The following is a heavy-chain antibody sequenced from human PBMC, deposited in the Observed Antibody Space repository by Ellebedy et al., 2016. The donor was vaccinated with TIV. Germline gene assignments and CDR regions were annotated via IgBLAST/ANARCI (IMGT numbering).Heavy chain of an antibody. V-gene: IGHV3-7*04. CDR3: ARDNWNGLASDY. J-gene: IGHJ4*02. CDR2: IENDGTDK. Sequence: GESLKISCAASGFTYDIFWMSWVRQAPGKGLEWVANIENDGTDKYYVDSVKGRFTISRDNARNSLYLQMTSLRAEDTAVYYCARDNWNGLASDYWGQGTLVTVSS. D-gene: IGHD1-20*01. CDR1: GFTYDIFW.